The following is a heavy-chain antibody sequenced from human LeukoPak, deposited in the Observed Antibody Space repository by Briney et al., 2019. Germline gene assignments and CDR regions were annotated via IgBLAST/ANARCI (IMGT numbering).Heavy chain of an antibody. CDR1: GFTFSSYA. CDR2: ISYDGSNK. D-gene: IGHD3-9*01. V-gene: IGHV3-30-3*01. Sequence: GRSLRLSCAASGFTFSSYAMHWVRQAPGKGLEWVAVISYDGSNKYYADSVKGRFTISRDNSKNTLYLQMNSLRAEDTAVYYCARVWLLHYYYYGMDVWGQGTTVTVSS. CDR3: ARVWLLHYYYYGMDV. J-gene: IGHJ6*02.